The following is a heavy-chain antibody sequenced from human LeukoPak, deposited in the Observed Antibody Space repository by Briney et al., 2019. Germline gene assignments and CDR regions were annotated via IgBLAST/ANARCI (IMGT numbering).Heavy chain of an antibody. J-gene: IGHJ6*03. CDR1: GFTFSSYE. Sequence: PGGSLRLSCAASGFTFSSYEMNWVRQAPGKGLEWVSYISSSGSTIYYADSVKGRFTISRDNAKNSLYLQMNSLRAEDTAVYYCARESKIASLYYYYYYMDVWGKGTTVTISS. CDR3: ARESKIASLYYYYYYMDV. V-gene: IGHV3-48*03. D-gene: IGHD2-21*01. CDR2: ISSSGSTI.